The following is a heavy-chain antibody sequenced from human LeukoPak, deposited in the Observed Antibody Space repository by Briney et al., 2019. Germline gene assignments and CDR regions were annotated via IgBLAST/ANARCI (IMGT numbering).Heavy chain of an antibody. V-gene: IGHV3-30*02. CDR2: IRYDGSNK. Sequence: PGGSLRLSCAASGFTFSSYGMHWVRQAPGKGLEWVAFIRYDGSNKYYADSVKGRFTISRDNSKNTLYLQMNSLRAEDTAVYYCAREVGAAAGTDPYYFDYWGQGTLVTVSS. CDR1: GFTFSSYG. J-gene: IGHJ4*02. CDR3: AREVGAAAGTDPYYFDY. D-gene: IGHD6-13*01.